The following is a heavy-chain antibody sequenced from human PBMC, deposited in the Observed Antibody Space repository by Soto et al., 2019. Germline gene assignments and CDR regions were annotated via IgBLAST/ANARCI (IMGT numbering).Heavy chain of an antibody. J-gene: IGHJ4*02. V-gene: IGHV1-3*01. D-gene: IGHD3-22*01. CDR3: AREYSLAVVAPGY. Sequence: ASVKVSCKASGYIFSVYTIHWVRQAPGQRPEWMGWIDPASGNTKYSQKFQGRVTITRDTSATTVYMELTSLRSEDTSVYYCAREYSLAVVAPGYWGQGTLVTVSS. CDR2: IDPASGNT. CDR1: GYIFSVYT.